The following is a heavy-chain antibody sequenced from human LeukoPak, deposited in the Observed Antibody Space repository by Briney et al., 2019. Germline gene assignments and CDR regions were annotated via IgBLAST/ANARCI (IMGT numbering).Heavy chain of an antibody. D-gene: IGHD3-10*01. CDR1: GYTFTGYY. CDR3: AREFTATRITMVRGVGTY. Sequence: ASVKVSCMASGYTFTGYYMHWVRQAPGQGLEWMGWINPNSGGTNYAQKFQGRVTMTRDTSISTAYMELSRLRSDDTAVYYCAREFTATRITMVRGVGTYWGQGTLVTVSA. V-gene: IGHV1-2*02. J-gene: IGHJ4*02. CDR2: INPNSGGT.